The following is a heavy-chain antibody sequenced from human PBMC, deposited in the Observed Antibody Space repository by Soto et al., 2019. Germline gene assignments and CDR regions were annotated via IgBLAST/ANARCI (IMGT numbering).Heavy chain of an antibody. V-gene: IGHV3-23*01. CDR3: AKARCTVNSCNVPDY. CDR2: ISGSGGSP. Sequence: EVQLLESGGGLVQPGGSLRLSCAASGFTFNSYTMAWVRQAPGKGLEWVSSISGSGGSPSYADSVQGRFTISRDNSRNTISLQMNSLRAEDTATYYCAKARCTVNSCNVPDYWGHGSLVTVSS. CDR1: GFTFNSYT. D-gene: IGHD2-8*02. J-gene: IGHJ4*01.